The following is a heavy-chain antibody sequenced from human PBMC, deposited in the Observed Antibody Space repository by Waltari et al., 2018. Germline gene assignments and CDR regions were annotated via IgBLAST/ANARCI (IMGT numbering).Heavy chain of an antibody. CDR1: GYTFTSYD. CDR3: ARDRGQWLVQGYMDV. J-gene: IGHJ6*03. CDR2: MNPNSGNT. D-gene: IGHD6-19*01. Sequence: QVQLVQSGAEVKKPGASVKVSCKASGYTFTSYDRNWLRQANGHGLEWMGWMNPNSGNTGYAQKFQGRVTMTRNTSISTAYMELSSLRSEDTAVYYCARDRGQWLVQGYMDVWGKGTTVTVSS. V-gene: IGHV1-8*01.